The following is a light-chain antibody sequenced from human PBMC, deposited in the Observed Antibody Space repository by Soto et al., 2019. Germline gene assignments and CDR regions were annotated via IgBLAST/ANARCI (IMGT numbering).Light chain of an antibody. CDR1: SSDVGTYNL. V-gene: IGLV2-23*02. Sequence: QSVLTQPASVSGSPGQSITISCTGTSSDVGTYNLVSWYRQYPGKAPKLIIFEDNERPSGVSNRFSGSKSGNTASLTISGLQAEDEADYYCCAYAGDSTFLFGGGTQLTVL. J-gene: IGLJ3*02. CDR2: EDN. CDR3: CAYAGDSTFL.